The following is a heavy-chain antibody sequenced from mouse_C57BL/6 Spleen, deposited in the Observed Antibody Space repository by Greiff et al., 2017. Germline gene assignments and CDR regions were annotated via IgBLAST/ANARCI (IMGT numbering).Heavy chain of an antibody. D-gene: IGHD2-1*01. CDR1: YFAFMASA. CDR3: ARSGDGNYGFDY. Sequence: LQQSGAELVRPGSSVKLSCTDSYFAFMASAMHWVKQRPGHGLEWIGSFTMYSDATEYSENFKGKATLTANTSSSTAYMELSILTSEASAVYYCARSGDGNYGFDYWGQGTTLTVSS. CDR2: FTMYSDAT. V-gene: IGHV1-49*01. J-gene: IGHJ2*01.